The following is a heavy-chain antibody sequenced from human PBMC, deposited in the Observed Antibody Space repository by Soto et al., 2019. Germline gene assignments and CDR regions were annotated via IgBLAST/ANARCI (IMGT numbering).Heavy chain of an antibody. Sequence: SETLSLTCAVSGGSISSGGYSWSWIRQPPGKGLEWIGYIYHSGSTYYNPSLKSRVTISVDRSKNQFSLKLSSVTDADTAVYYCAAGGGLPRYYWGQGTLVSVSS. V-gene: IGHV4-30-2*01. J-gene: IGHJ4*02. CDR3: AAGGGLPRYY. CDR1: GGSISSGGYS. D-gene: IGHD5-12*01. CDR2: IYHSGST.